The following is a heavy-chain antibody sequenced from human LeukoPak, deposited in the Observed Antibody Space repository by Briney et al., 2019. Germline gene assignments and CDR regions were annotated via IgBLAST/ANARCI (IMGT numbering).Heavy chain of an antibody. D-gene: IGHD6-19*01. CDR1: GFTFGSYS. J-gene: IGHJ5*02. V-gene: IGHV3-21*01. CDR3: ARDPYSSGWYGGPSWFDP. CDR2: ISSSSTYI. Sequence: GGSLRLSCAASGFTFGSYSMTWVRQAPGKGLEWVSCISSSSTYIYYADSVKGRFTISRDNAENSLHLQMNSLRAEDTAVYYCARDPYSSGWYGGPSWFDPWGQGTLVTVSS.